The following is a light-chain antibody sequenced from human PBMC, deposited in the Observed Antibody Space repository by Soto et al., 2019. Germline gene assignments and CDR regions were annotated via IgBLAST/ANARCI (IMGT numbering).Light chain of an antibody. J-gene: IGLJ2*01. CDR2: EVS. Sequence: QSALTQPASVSGSPGQSITISCTGTSSDVGGYNYVSWYQQHPGKAPKLMIYEVSNRPSGVSNRFSGSKSGNTASLTISGLQAEDEADYYCSSYXSSRTXXVFGGGTXLT. CDR1: SSDVGGYNY. CDR3: SSYXSSRTXXV. V-gene: IGLV2-14*01.